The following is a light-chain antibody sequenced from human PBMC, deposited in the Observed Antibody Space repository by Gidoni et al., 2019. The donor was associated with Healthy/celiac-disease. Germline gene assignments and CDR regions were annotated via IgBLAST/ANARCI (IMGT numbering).Light chain of an antibody. CDR3: SSYTSSSTRV. CDR1: SSDVGGYNY. CDR2: EVS. J-gene: IGLJ3*02. V-gene: IGLV2-14*01. Sequence: QSALPQPASVSGSPGQSSPISCPGTSSDVGGYNYVSWYQQHPGKAPKLMIYEVSNRPSGVSNRFAGSKSGNTASLTISWLQAEDEADYYCSSYTSSSTRVFGGGTKLTVL.